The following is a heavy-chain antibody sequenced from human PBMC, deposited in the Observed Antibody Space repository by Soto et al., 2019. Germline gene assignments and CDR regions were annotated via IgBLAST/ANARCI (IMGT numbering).Heavy chain of an antibody. J-gene: IGHJ4*02. CDR1: GFTFSSYA. CDR3: TRLAQISDY. V-gene: IGHV3-23*01. D-gene: IGHD6-19*01. Sequence: GGSLRLSCAASGFTFSSYAMSWVRQAPGKGLEWVSSISGTGDNTYYAESVKGRFTISRENSKNTVYVQMNSLRAEDTAVYYCTRLAQISDYWGQRTLVTVYS. CDR2: ISGTGDNT.